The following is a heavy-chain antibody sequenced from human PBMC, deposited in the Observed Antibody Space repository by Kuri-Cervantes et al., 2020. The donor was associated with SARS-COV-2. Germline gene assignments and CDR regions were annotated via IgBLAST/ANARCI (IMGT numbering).Heavy chain of an antibody. Sequence: SQTLSLTCAVSGYSISSGYYWGWIRQPPGKGLEWIGYIYYSGSTYYNPSLKSRVTISVDTSKNQFSLKLSSVTAADTAVYYCARERKPLDAFDIWGQGTMVTVSS. CDR1: GYSISSGYY. CDR3: ARERKPLDAFDI. J-gene: IGHJ3*02. CDR2: IYYSGST. V-gene: IGHV4-30-4*08.